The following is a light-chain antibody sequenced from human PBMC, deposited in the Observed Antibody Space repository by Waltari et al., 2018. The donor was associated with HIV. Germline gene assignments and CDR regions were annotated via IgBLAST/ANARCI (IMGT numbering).Light chain of an antibody. CDR3: GTWDSNLSAWV. CDR2: ENN. V-gene: IGLV1-51*02. J-gene: IGLJ3*02. Sequence: QSVLTQPPSVSAAPGQKGTFSCSGSNSNIGDNYVSWYQPLPGTAPKLPIYENNKRPSVMPYRFAGSKSGTSATLGITGLQTGDEADYYGGTWDSNLSAWVFGGGTKLTVL. CDR1: NSNIGDNY.